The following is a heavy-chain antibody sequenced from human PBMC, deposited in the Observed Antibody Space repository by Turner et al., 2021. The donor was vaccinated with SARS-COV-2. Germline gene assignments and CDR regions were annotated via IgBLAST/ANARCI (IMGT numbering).Heavy chain of an antibody. Sequence: EEQLVESGGGLVKPGGSLRLSCSASEFTFGSYIMNWVRQAPGKGLEWDSSISSSSSYIYYADSVKGRFTISRDNAKDSLYLQMNSLRAEDTAVYYCARGSSGEDFYYYGMGVWGQGTTVTVSS. CDR1: EFTFGSYI. D-gene: IGHD1-1*01. CDR3: ARGSSGEDFYYYGMGV. CDR2: ISSSSSYI. J-gene: IGHJ6*02. V-gene: IGHV3-21*01.